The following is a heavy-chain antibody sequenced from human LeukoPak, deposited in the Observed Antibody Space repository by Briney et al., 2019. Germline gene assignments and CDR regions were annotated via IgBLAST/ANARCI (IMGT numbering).Heavy chain of an antibody. CDR3: ASPTRASSGYYPRGAFDI. V-gene: IGHV4-34*01. Sequence: SETLSRTCAVYGWSFSGYYWSWLRQPPGKGLEWIGEINHSGSTNYNPSLKSRVTISVDTSKNQSSLKLSSVTAADTAVYYCASPTRASSGYYPRGAFDIWGQGTMVTVSS. CDR2: INHSGST. J-gene: IGHJ3*02. CDR1: GWSFSGYY. D-gene: IGHD3-22*01.